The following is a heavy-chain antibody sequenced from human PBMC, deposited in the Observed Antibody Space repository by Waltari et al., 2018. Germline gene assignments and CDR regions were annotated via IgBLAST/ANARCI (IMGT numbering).Heavy chain of an antibody. J-gene: IGHJ4*02. CDR2: SHPKNGET. V-gene: IGHV1-2*02. CDR3: AREPGPIVGAPDY. CDR1: GYRFTDYH. D-gene: IGHD1-26*01. Sequence: QVQLVQSGTEVKKPGASVKVSCQASGYRFTDYHLHRFHPTPGQGLGWLGWSHPKNGETGYAKNVLGRVTMTRDTSINTVYMDLSGLRSGDTVVLYWAREPGPIVGAPDYWGQGTLVTVSS.